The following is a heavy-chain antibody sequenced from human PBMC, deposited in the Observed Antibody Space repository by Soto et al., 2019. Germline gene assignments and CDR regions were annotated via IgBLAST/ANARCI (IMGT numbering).Heavy chain of an antibody. Sequence: SETLSLTCTVSGGSMISYYWSWIRQPPGKGLEWIGYIYYSGSTNYNPSLKSRVTISVDTSKNQFSLELSSVTAADTAVYYCARLGTTANYYYYYGMDVWGQGTTVTVSS. CDR2: IYYSGST. J-gene: IGHJ6*02. CDR1: GGSMISYY. D-gene: IGHD1-26*01. CDR3: ARLGTTANYYYYYGMDV. V-gene: IGHV4-59*08.